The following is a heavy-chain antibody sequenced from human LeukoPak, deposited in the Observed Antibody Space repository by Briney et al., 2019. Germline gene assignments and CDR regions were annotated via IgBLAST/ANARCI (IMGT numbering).Heavy chain of an antibody. CDR2: INTDGIST. CDR1: GFTFSSYW. J-gene: IGHJ4*02. V-gene: IGHV3-74*01. Sequence: GVSLRLSCAASGFTFSSYWMHWVRHAPGKGLVWVSRINTDGISTAYADSVEGRFTISRDNAKNTMYLQMNSLRAEDTAVYYCARDLPSRSIAALNYWGQGTLVTVSS. D-gene: IGHD6-6*01. CDR3: ARDLPSRSIAALNY.